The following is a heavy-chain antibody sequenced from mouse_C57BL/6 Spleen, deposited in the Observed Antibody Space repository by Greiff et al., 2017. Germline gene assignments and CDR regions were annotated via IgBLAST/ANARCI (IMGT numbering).Heavy chain of an antibody. V-gene: IGHV1-81*01. J-gene: IGHJ2*01. D-gene: IGHD2-4*01. Sequence: VQLVESGAELARPGASVKLSCKASGYTFTSYGISWVKQRTGQGLEWIGEIYPRSGNTYYNEKFKGKATLTADKSSSTAYMELRSLTSEDSAVYFCARSEDYDGTGYYFDYWGQGTTLTVSS. CDR3: ARSEDYDGTGYYFDY. CDR1: GYTFTSYG. CDR2: IYPRSGNT.